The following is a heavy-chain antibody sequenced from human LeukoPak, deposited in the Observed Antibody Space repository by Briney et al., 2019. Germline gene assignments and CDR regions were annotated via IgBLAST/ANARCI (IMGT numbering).Heavy chain of an antibody. Sequence: GGSLRLSCAASGFTFSNAWMSWVRQAPGKGLEWVGRIKSKTDGGTTDYAAPVKGRFTISRDDSKNTLYLQMNSLKTEDTAVYYCTTDNTDYYYYMDVWGKGTTVTVSS. CDR2: IKSKTDGGTT. J-gene: IGHJ6*03. CDR1: GFTFSNAW. V-gene: IGHV3-15*01. D-gene: IGHD4-17*01. CDR3: TTDNTDYYYYMDV.